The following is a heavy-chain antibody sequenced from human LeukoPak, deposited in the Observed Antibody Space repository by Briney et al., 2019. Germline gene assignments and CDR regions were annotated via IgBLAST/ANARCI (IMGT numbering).Heavy chain of an antibody. V-gene: IGHV3-15*01. D-gene: IGHD2-21*01. CDR1: GFTFSNAW. Sequence: PGGSLRLSCAASGFTFSNAWMSWVRQAPGKGLEWVGRIKSKTDGGTTDYAAPVKGRFTISRDDSKNTLYLQMNSLKTEDTAVYYCAKSKLWGDSYYFDYWGQGTLVTVSS. J-gene: IGHJ4*02. CDR3: AKSKLWGDSYYFDY. CDR2: IKSKTDGGTT.